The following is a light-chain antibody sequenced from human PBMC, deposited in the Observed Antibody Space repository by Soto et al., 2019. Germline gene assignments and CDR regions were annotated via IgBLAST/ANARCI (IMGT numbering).Light chain of an antibody. J-gene: IGKJ2*01. CDR2: DAS. CDR1: QSISSW. V-gene: IGKV1-5*01. CDR3: QQYNSYLYT. Sequence: DIQMTHAPSTLSASVGDRVTITCRASQSISSWLAWYQQKPGKAPKLLIYDASSLESGVPSRFSGSGSGTEFTLTISSLQPDDFATYYCQQYNSYLYTFGQVTKVDIK.